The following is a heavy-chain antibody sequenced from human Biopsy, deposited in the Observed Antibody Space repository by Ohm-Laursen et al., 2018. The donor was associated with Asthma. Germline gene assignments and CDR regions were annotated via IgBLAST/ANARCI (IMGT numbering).Heavy chain of an antibody. V-gene: IGHV3-66*02. D-gene: IGHD2-21*02. Sequence: SLRLSCAASGFAVSRDHMFWVRQAPGKGLEWVSVIYSGGTSHTADSVRGRFTISRDNSKNTLYLQMNSLRAEDTAVYYCASYEVVTAILPMDVWGQGTTVTVSS. CDR3: ASYEVVTAILPMDV. J-gene: IGHJ6*02. CDR2: IYSGGTS. CDR1: GFAVSRDH.